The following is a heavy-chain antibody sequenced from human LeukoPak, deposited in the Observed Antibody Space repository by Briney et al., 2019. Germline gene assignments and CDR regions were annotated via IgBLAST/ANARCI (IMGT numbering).Heavy chain of an antibody. D-gene: IGHD3-9*01. Sequence: PGGSLRLSCVASEFTYWMTWVRQAPGRGLEWVASIDQSESAKLYEDSVKGRFTISRDNAKNSVHLQMNSLRVDDTAVYYCAKAEGYDILTGLDYWGQGTLVTVSS. V-gene: IGHV3-7*04. CDR1: EFTYW. CDR3: AKAEGYDILTGLDY. CDR2: IDQSESAK. J-gene: IGHJ4*02.